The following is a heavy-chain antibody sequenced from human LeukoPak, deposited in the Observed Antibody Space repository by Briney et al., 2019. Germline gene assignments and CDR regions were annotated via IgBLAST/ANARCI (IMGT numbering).Heavy chain of an antibody. CDR3: AKMRTPTAHSGDAFDI. D-gene: IGHD4-17*01. V-gene: IGHV3-48*03. Sequence: GGSLRLSCAASGFTFNNYQMNWVRQAPGKGLECISYISSSGRTIYYADSLKGRFTVSRDNAKNSLYLRMNNLRAEDTAVYYCAKMRTPTAHSGDAFDIWGQGTMVTVSS. J-gene: IGHJ3*02. CDR1: GFTFNNYQ. CDR2: ISSSGRTI.